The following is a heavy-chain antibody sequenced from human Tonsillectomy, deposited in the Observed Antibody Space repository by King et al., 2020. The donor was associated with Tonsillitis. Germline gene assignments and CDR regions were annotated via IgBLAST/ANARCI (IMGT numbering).Heavy chain of an antibody. CDR2: ISSTSSYT. CDR1: GFTFSDYY. CDR3: VGVVSGRGFDP. Sequence: VQLVESGGGLVKPGGSLRLSCAASGFTFSDYYMSWIRQAPGKGLEWVSYISSTSSYTNYADSVKGRLTISRDNAKKSLDLQMNSLRAEDTAVYYCVGVVSGRGFDPWGQGTLVTVSS. V-gene: IGHV3-11*05. J-gene: IGHJ5*02. D-gene: IGHD2-2*01.